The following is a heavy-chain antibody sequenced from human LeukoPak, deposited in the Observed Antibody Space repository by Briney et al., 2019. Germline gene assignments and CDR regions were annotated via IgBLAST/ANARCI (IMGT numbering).Heavy chain of an antibody. CDR1: GGSISSGGYY. V-gene: IGHV4-30-2*01. CDR2: IYHSGST. D-gene: IGHD3/OR15-3a*01. Sequence: SQTLSLTCTVSGGSISSGGYYWSWIRQPPGKGLEWIGYIYHSGSTYYNPSLKSRVTISVDRSKNQFSLKLSSVTAADTAVYYCAREGGLYYYYYGMDVWGQGTTVTVSS. CDR3: AREGGLYYYYYGMDV. J-gene: IGHJ6*02.